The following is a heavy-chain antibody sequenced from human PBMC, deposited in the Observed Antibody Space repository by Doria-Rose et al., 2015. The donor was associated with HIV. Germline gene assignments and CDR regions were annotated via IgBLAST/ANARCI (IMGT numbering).Heavy chain of an antibody. CDR1: GGSITSSSYY. CDR3: ARILAANDFWGAYLNWLDP. D-gene: IGHD3-3*01. J-gene: IGHJ5*02. V-gene: IGHV4-39*07. Sequence: GPGLVKPSETLPLTCSVFGGSITSSSYYWGWIRQPPGRGLEWIGSVYYSGSSYYNPSLKSRVTMSVDASKNQFSLRLSAVTAADTTVYYCARILAANDFWGAYLNWLDPWGQGTLVTVSS. CDR2: VYYSGSS.